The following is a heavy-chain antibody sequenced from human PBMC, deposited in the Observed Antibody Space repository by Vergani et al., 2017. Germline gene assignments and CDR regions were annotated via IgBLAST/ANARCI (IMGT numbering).Heavy chain of an antibody. J-gene: IGHJ6*03. V-gene: IGHV3-30-3*01. CDR2: ISYDGSNK. CDR1: GFTFSSYA. D-gene: IGHD6-19*01. Sequence: VDLVESGGGFVQPGRSLRLSCAASGFTFSSYAMHWVRQAPGKGLEWVAVISYDGSNKYYADSVKGRFTISRDNSKNTLYLQMNSLRAEDTAVYYCARDNQAVAGTLGYYYYYMDVWGKGTTVTVSS. CDR3: ARDNQAVAGTLGYYYYYMDV.